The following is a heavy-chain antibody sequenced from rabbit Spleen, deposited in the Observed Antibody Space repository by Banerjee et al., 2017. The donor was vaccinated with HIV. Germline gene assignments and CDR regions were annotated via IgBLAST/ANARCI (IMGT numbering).Heavy chain of an antibody. J-gene: IGHJ4*01. V-gene: IGHV1S40*01. Sequence: QSLEESGGDLVKPGASLTLTCKASGFSFSSGYYMCWVRQAPGKGLEWIACIYVGSSGSTYYASWAKGRFTISKTSSTTVTLQMTSLTAADTATYFCARSISGVYRVNLWGQGTLVTVS. CDR2: IYVGSSGST. D-gene: IGHD1-1*01. CDR3: ARSISGVYRVNL. CDR1: GFSFSSGYY.